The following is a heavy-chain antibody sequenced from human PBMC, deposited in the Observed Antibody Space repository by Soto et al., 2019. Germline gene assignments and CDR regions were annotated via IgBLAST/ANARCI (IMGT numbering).Heavy chain of an antibody. D-gene: IGHD2-2*01. J-gene: IGHJ6*02. CDR2: ISYDGSNK. CDR1: GFTFSSYA. V-gene: IGHV3-30-3*01. Sequence: GGSLRLSCAASGFTFSSYAMHWVRQAPGKGLEWVAVISYDGSNKYYADSVKGRFTISRDNSKNTLYLQMNSLRAEDTAVYYCARLGEDIVVVTAANGMDVWGQGTTVTVSS. CDR3: ARLGEDIVVVTAANGMDV.